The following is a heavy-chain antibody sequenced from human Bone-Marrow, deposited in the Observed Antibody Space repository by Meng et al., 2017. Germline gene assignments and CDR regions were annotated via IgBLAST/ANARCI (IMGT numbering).Heavy chain of an antibody. D-gene: IGHD4-11*01. CDR1: SGSVSSDISY. V-gene: IGHV4-61*01. CDR2: VYYSGYT. Sequence: SETLSLTCTVSSGSVSSDISYWAWIRQPPGKGLEWIGFVYYSGYTNYNPSLKSRVTISVDKSRNQFSLKLSSVTAADTAVYYCARDMTTIDYWGQGTLVTVSS. J-gene: IGHJ4*02. CDR3: ARDMTTIDY.